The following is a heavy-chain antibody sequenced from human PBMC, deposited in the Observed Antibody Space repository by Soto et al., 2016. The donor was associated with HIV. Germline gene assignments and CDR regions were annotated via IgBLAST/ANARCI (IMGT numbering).Heavy chain of an antibody. CDR1: GFTLSSYA. D-gene: IGHD2-8*02. J-gene: IGHJ4*02. V-gene: IGHV3-23*01. Sequence: EVQLLESGGNLVQPGGSLRLSCAASGFTLSSYAMSWVRQSPGKGLEWISAIGAAGDSTFHIDSVKGRFTISRDTSKNTLYLQMNSLRAEDTAVYYCALPAGTGGAFGYWGQGTLVTVSS. CDR3: ALPAGTGGAFGY. CDR2: IGAAGDST.